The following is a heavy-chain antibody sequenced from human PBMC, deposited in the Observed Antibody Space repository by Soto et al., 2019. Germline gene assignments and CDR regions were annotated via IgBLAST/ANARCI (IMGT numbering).Heavy chain of an antibody. D-gene: IGHD2-21*01. CDR1: GGSISSSY. CDR2: RHNSGST. CDR3: ARIGEAAFDI. V-gene: IGHV4-59*01. J-gene: IGHJ3*02. Sequence: QVQLQESGPGLVRASETLSLTCTVSGGSISSSYWNWIRQPPGKGLEWIGYRHNSGSTHYNPYLKSRVTISLGTSKNQFSLKLSSVTAADTAVYYCARIGEAAFDIWGQGTMVIVSS.